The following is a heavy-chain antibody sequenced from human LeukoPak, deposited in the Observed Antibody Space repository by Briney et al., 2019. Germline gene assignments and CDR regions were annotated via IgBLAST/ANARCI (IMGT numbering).Heavy chain of an antibody. D-gene: IGHD5-24*01. CDR2: IYHSGST. CDR3: AQHRRCLQFNYFDY. J-gene: IGHJ4*02. V-gene: IGHV4-38-2*01. Sequence: SETLSLTCAVSGYSISSGYYWGWIRQPPGKGLEWIGSIYHSGSTYYNPSLKSRVTISVDTSKNQFSLTLSSVTAADTAVYYCAQHRRCLQFNYFDYWGQGTLVTVSS. CDR1: GYSISSGYY.